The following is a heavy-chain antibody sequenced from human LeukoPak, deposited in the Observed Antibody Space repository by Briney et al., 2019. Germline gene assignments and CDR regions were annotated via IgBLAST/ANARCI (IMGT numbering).Heavy chain of an antibody. D-gene: IGHD6-6*01. V-gene: IGHV4-34*01. J-gene: IGHJ4*02. Sequence: SETLSLTCAVYDGSFSGYYWSWIRQPPGKGLEWIGEINHSGSTNYNPSLKSRVTISVDTSKNQFSLKLSSVTAADTAVYYCARGTIAARFTKFDYWGQGTLVTVSS. CDR1: DGSFSGYY. CDR2: INHSGST. CDR3: ARGTIAARFTKFDY.